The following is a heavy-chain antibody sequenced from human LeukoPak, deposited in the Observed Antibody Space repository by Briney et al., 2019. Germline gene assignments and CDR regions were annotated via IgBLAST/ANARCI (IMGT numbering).Heavy chain of an antibody. CDR3: ARSSRLLGYSSSEFYYYYYMDV. Sequence: SQTLSLTCAVYGGSFSGYYWSWIRQPPRKELEWIGEINHSGNTNYNPSLKSRVTISVDTSKNQFSLKLSSVTAADTAVYYCARSSRLLGYSSSEFYYYYYMDVWGKGTTVTVSS. CDR2: INHSGNT. CDR1: GGSFSGYY. V-gene: IGHV4-34*01. D-gene: IGHD6-6*01. J-gene: IGHJ6*03.